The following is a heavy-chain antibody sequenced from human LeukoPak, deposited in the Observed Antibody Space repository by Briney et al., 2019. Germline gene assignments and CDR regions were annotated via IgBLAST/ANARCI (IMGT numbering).Heavy chain of an antibody. Sequence: ASVKVSCKASGYTFTSYGISWVRQAPGQGLEWMGWISAYNGNTNYAQKLQGRVTMTTDTSTSTAYMELRSLRSDDTAVYYCARDLSGYCSGGSCSMPGYWGQGTLVTVCS. D-gene: IGHD2-15*01. CDR3: ARDLSGYCSGGSCSMPGY. CDR2: ISAYNGNT. J-gene: IGHJ4*02. V-gene: IGHV1-18*01. CDR1: GYTFTSYG.